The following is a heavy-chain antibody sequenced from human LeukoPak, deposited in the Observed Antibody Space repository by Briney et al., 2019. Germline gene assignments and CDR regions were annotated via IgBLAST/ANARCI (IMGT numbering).Heavy chain of an antibody. J-gene: IGHJ3*02. CDR2: ISYDGSNK. CDR1: GFTFSSYA. CDR3: ATDAFDI. Sequence: GGSLRLSCAASGFTFSSYAMHWVRQAPGKGLEGVAVISYDGSNKYYADSVKGRFTISRDNSKNTLYLQMNSLRAEDTAVYYCATDAFDIWGQGTMVTVSS. V-gene: IGHV3-30*04.